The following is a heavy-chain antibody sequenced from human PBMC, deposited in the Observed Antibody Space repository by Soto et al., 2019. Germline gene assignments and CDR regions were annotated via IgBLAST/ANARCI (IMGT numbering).Heavy chain of an antibody. Sequence: GGSLRLSCAASGLTFRSSSMNWVRQAPGKGLEWVSSISSSSSYIYYADSVKGRFTISRDNAKNSLYLQMNSLRAEDTAVYYCSRGAAYYYDSSGYYHFDYWGQGTLVTVSS. J-gene: IGHJ4*02. D-gene: IGHD3-22*01. CDR1: GLTFRSSS. CDR3: SRGAAYYYDSSGYYHFDY. V-gene: IGHV3-21*01. CDR2: ISSSSSYI.